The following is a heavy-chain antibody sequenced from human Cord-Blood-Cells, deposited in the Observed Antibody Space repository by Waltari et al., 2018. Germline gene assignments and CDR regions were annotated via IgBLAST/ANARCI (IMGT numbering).Heavy chain of an antibody. V-gene: IGHV4-39*01. Sequence: QLQLQESGPGLVKPSETLSLTCTVSGGSISSSRYYWGWIRQPPGKGLEWIGSIYYSGSTYYNPSLKSRVTISVDTSKNQFSLKLSSVTAADTAVYYCARLVQLERRAFDIWGQGTMVTVSS. D-gene: IGHD1-1*01. CDR3: ARLVQLERRAFDI. J-gene: IGHJ3*02. CDR2: IYYSGST. CDR1: GGSISSSRYY.